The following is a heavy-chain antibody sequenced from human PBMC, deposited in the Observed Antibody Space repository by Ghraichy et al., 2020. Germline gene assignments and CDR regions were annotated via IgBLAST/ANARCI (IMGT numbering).Heavy chain of an antibody. J-gene: IGHJ4*02. CDR2: IYYTGSI. CDR3: AREQDRYLLDY. D-gene: IGHD3-9*01. Sequence: SETLSLTCTVSGGSISSSYWSWIRQPPGKGLEWLGYIYYTGSISYNPSLKSRVTISVDTSRNQFSLKLSSVTAADTAVYYCAREQDRYLLDYWGQGTLVTVSS. V-gene: IGHV4-59*01. CDR1: GGSISSSY.